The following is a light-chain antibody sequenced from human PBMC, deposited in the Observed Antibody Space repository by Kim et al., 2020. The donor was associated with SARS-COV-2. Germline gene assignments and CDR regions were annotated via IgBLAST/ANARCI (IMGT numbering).Light chain of an antibody. Sequence: GQSITISCTGTSSDVGGYNYVSWYQQHPGEAPKLMIYDVSKRPSGVSPRFSGSKSGNTASLTISGLQDEDEADYYCSSYTSSSTLIFGGGTQLTVL. CDR1: SSDVGGYNY. J-gene: IGLJ2*01. V-gene: IGLV2-14*04. CDR3: SSYTSSSTLI. CDR2: DVS.